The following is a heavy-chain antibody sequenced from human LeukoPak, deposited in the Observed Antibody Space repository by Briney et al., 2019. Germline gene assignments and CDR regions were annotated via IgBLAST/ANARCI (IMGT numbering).Heavy chain of an antibody. CDR2: ISSSSSYI. CDR1: GFTFSSYA. J-gene: IGHJ6*03. D-gene: IGHD6-13*01. CDR3: ARSSYSSSWYTQSFLSDYYMDV. V-gene: IGHV3-21*01. Sequence: GGSLRLSCAASGFTFSSYAMSWVRQAPGKGLEWVSSISSSSSYIYYADSEKGRFTISRDNAKNSLYLQMNSLRAEDTAVYYCARSSYSSSWYTQSFLSDYYMDVWGKGTTVTVSS.